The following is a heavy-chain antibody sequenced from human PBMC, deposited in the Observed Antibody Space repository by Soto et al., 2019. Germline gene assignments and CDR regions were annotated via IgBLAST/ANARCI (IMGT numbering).Heavy chain of an antibody. CDR2: ISSSSSYT. V-gene: IGHV3-11*06. J-gene: IGHJ6*02. CDR3: ARAVCKHYYYGMDV. D-gene: IGHD2-8*01. Sequence: LGGSLRLSCAASGFTFSDYYMSWIRQAPGKGLEWVSYISSSSSYTNYADSVKGRFTISRDNAKNSLYLEMNSLRAEDTAVYYCARAVCKHYYYGMDVWGQGTTVTVSS. CDR1: GFTFSDYY.